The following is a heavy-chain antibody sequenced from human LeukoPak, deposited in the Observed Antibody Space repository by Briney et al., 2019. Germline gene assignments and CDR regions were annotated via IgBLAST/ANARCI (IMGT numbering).Heavy chain of an antibody. CDR3: ARAPAAADNWFDP. CDR2: IYPGDSDT. V-gene: IGHV5-51*01. D-gene: IGHD6-13*01. Sequence: GESLKISCTGSGYSFTSYWIGWVRQMPGKGLEWMGIIYPGDSDTRYSPSFQGQVTISADKSISTAYLQWSSLKASDTAMYYCARAPAAADNWFDPWGQGTLVTVSS. J-gene: IGHJ5*02. CDR1: GYSFTSYW.